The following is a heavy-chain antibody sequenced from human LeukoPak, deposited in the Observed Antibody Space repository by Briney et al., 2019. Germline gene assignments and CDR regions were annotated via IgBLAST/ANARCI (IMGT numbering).Heavy chain of an antibody. Sequence: SETLSLSCTVSGGAIRNYDWSWIRQSPGKGLEWIGYIRDSGIISYYPSLKSRVTMSVDTSKNQFSLKLSSVTAADTAVYYCATAVRQFYYDTNGHYGYLGEAFDIWGQGTMLIVSS. CDR3: ATAVRQFYYDTNGHYGYLGEAFDI. J-gene: IGHJ3*02. V-gene: IGHV4-59*01. CDR1: GGAIRNYD. CDR2: IRDSGII. D-gene: IGHD3-22*01.